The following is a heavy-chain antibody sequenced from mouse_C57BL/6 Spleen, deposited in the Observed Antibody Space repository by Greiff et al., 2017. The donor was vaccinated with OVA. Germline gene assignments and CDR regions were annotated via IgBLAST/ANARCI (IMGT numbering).Heavy chain of an antibody. J-gene: IGHJ2*01. CDR3: ARGLTGTDY. V-gene: IGHV1-50*01. CDR1: GYTFTSYW. D-gene: IGHD4-1*01. CDR2: IDPSDSYT. Sequence: QVHVKQPGAELVKPGASVKLSCKASGYTFTSYWMQWVKQRPGQGLEWIGEIDPSDSYTNYNQKFKGKATLTVDTSSSTAYMQLSSLTSEDSAVYYCARGLTGTDYWGKGTTLTVSS.